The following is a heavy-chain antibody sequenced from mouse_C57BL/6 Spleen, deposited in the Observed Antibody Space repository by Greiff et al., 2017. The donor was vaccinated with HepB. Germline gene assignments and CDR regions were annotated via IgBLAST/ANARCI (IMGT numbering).Heavy chain of an antibody. V-gene: IGHV3-6*01. CDR3: AREGPYYAMDY. CDR2: ISYDGSN. Sequence: EESGPGLVKPSQSLSLTCSVTGYSITSGYYWNWIRQFPGNKLEWMGYISYDGSNNYNPSLKNRISITRDTSKNQFFLKLNSVTTEDTATYYCAREGPYYAMDYWGQGTSVTVSS. J-gene: IGHJ4*01. CDR1: GYSITSGYY.